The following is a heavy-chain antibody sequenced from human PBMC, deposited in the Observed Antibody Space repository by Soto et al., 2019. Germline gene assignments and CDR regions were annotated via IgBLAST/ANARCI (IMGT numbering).Heavy chain of an antibody. J-gene: IGHJ4*02. D-gene: IGHD3-22*01. V-gene: IGHV3-23*01. CDR1: GFSFGNSP. CDR2: ITEAGGGI. CDR3: AKDSNKYSSSLRGRYFDY. Sequence: VHLLESGGGFVQPGGSLKLSCVASGFSFGNSPMSWVRQAPGRGLEWVSAITEAGGGIYYATSVKGRFVVSRDNAKNTLVLQMDSLRAEDTAIYYCAKDSNKYSSSLRGRYFDYWGQGTLVTVSS.